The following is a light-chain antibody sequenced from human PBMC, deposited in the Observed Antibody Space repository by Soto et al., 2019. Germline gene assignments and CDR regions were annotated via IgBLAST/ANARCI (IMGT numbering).Light chain of an antibody. CDR2: GAS. Sequence: EIVMTQSPATLSVSPGERATLSCRASQSVSSNLAWYQQKHGQAPRLLIYGASTRATGIPARFSGSGSGTEFTLTISSLQSEDFAVYYCQQYNNWPWTFGHGTKLEIQ. V-gene: IGKV3-15*01. CDR1: QSVSSN. CDR3: QQYNNWPWT. J-gene: IGKJ1*01.